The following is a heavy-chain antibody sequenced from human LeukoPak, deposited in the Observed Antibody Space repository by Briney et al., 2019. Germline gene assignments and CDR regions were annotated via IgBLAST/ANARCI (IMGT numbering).Heavy chain of an antibody. CDR3: AKNLLGSESFSWYFDL. J-gene: IGHJ2*01. CDR1: GVTFSSHG. D-gene: IGHD1-26*01. CDR2: ITDSGSGT. V-gene: IGHV3-23*01. Sequence: PGGSLRLSRAASGVTFSSHGMSWVRHAPGKGLEWVSSITDSGSGTCYADSVKGRFTMSRDNSKNMLYLQMNSLRAEDTAVYYCAKNLLGSESFSWYFDLWGRGTLVTVSS.